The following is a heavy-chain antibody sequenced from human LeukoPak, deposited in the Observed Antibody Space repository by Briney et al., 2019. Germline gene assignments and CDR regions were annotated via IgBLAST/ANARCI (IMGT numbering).Heavy chain of an antibody. CDR3: ASAYNWNYGDYYYYYMDV. V-gene: IGHV1-69*13. D-gene: IGHD1-7*01. Sequence: SVNVSCKASGGTFSSYAISWVRQAPGQGLEWMGGIIPIFGTANYAQKFQGRVTITADESTSTAYMELSSLRSEDTAVYYCASAYNWNYGDYYYYYMDVWGKGTTVTVSS. CDR1: GGTFSSYA. CDR2: IIPIFGTA. J-gene: IGHJ6*03.